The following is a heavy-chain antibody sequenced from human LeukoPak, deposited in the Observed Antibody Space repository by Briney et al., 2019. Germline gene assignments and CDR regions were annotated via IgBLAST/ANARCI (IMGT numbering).Heavy chain of an antibody. D-gene: IGHD3-22*01. CDR2: INHRGST. Sequence: SDTLSLTYAEYGGSCSGYYWSWIRQPPGEGLEWIGEINHRGSTNYNPSLKSRVTISVDTSKNQFSLKLSSVTAADTAVYYCARAPPRLTYYYYSGGYYQYFDYWGQGTLVTVSP. V-gene: IGHV4-34*01. J-gene: IGHJ4*02. CDR3: ARAPPRLTYYYYSGGYYQYFDY. CDR1: GGSCSGYY.